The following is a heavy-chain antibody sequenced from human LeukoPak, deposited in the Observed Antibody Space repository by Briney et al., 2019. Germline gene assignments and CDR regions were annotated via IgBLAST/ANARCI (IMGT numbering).Heavy chain of an antibody. V-gene: IGHV3-21*01. Sequence: GGSLRLSCAASGFTFSSYWMSWVRQAPGKGLEWVSSISSSSSYIYYADSVKGRFTISRDNAKNSLYLQMNSLRAEDTAVYYCARYNRYSSGWYFDYWGQGTLVTVSS. J-gene: IGHJ4*02. D-gene: IGHD6-19*01. CDR1: GFTFSSYW. CDR2: ISSSSSYI. CDR3: ARYNRYSSGWYFDY.